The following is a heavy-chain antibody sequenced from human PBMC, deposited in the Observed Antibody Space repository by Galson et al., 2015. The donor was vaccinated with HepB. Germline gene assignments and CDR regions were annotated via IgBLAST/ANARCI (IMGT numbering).Heavy chain of an antibody. Sequence: SETLSLTCSVSGGSISSDYWSWVRQPPGKGLEWIGSVYYSGNTNYNPSLKSRVTISVDTSKKQFSLRLTSVTAADTAVYYCARQTTLWFGELSVPAYLDLWGRGTLVTVSA. CDR3: ARQTTLWFGELSVPAYLDL. CDR1: GGSISSDY. CDR2: VYYSGNT. J-gene: IGHJ2*01. V-gene: IGHV4-59*08. D-gene: IGHD3-10*01.